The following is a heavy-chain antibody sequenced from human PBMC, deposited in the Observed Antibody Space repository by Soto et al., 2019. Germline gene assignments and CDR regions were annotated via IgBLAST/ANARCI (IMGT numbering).Heavy chain of an antibody. CDR2: FDPEDGET. Sequence: GASVKVSCKVSGYTLTELSMHWVRQAPGKGLEWMGGFDPEDGETIYAQKFQGRVTMTEDTSTDTAYMELSSLRSEDTAVYYCATALLYGDYESYYYYGMDVWGQGTTVTV. CDR3: ATALLYGDYESYYYYGMDV. CDR1: GYTLTELS. D-gene: IGHD4-17*01. V-gene: IGHV1-24*01. J-gene: IGHJ6*02.